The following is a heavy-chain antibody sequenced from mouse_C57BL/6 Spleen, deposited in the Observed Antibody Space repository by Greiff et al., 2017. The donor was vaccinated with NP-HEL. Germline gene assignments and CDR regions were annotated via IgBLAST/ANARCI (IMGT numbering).Heavy chain of an antibody. Sequence: EVMLVESGGGLVKPGGSLKLSCAASGFTFSSYAMSWVRQTPEKRLEWVATISDGGSYTYYPDNVKGRFTISRDNAKNNLYLQMSHLKSEDTAMYYCARSPNWDHFDYWGQGTTLTVSS. D-gene: IGHD4-1*01. J-gene: IGHJ2*01. CDR3: ARSPNWDHFDY. CDR2: ISDGGSYT. V-gene: IGHV5-4*03. CDR1: GFTFSSYA.